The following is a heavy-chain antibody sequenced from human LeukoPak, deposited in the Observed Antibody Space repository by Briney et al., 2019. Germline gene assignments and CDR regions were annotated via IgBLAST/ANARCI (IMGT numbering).Heavy chain of an antibody. CDR1: GGSISSYY. CDR2: IYYSGST. Sequence: SETPSLTCTVSGGSISSYYWSWIRQPPGKGLEWIGYIYYSGSTNYNPSLKSRVTISVDTSKNQFSPKLSSVTAADTALYYCARQGAYCGGDCFYAMDVWGQGPTVTVSS. J-gene: IGHJ6*02. V-gene: IGHV4-59*08. D-gene: IGHD2-21*01. CDR3: ARQGAYCGGDCFYAMDV.